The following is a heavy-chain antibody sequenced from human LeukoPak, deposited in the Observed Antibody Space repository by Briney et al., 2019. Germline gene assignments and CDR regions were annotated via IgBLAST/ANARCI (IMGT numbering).Heavy chain of an antibody. D-gene: IGHD2-15*01. CDR1: GFTFSSYS. CDR2: ISSSSSYI. J-gene: IGHJ6*02. V-gene: IGHV3-21*01. CDR3: ARDIARGGPYYYYGMDV. Sequence: PGGSLRLSCAASGFTFSSYSMNWVRQAPGKGLEWVSSISSSSSYIYYADSVKGRFTISRDNAKNSLYLQMNSLRAEDTAVYYCARDIARGGPYYYYGMDVWGQGTTVTVSS.